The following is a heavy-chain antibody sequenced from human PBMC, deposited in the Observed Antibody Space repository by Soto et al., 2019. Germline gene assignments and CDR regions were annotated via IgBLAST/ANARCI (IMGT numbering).Heavy chain of an antibody. CDR1: GYTFTGYY. D-gene: IGHD3-9*01. J-gene: IGHJ4*02. V-gene: IGHV1-2*02. CDR2: INPNSGGT. Sequence: ASVKVSCKASGYTFTGYYMHWVRQAPGQGLEWMGWINPNSGGTNYAQKFQGRVTMTRDTSISTAYMELSRLRSDDTAVYYCARWRDDILTGYYTYYFDYWGQGTLVTVSS. CDR3: ARWRDDILTGYYTYYFDY.